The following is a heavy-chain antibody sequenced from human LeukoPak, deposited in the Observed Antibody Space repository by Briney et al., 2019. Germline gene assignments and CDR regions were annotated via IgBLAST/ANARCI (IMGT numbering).Heavy chain of an antibody. V-gene: IGHV4-30-4*01. CDR1: GGSISSGDYY. CDR2: IYYSGST. J-gene: IGHJ6*02. Sequence: SQTLSLTCTVSGGSISSGDYYWSWIRQPPGKGLEWIGYIYYSGSTYYNPSLKSRVTISVDTSKNQFSLKLSSVTAADTAVYYCARLRGYPYYYGMDVWGQGTTVTVSS. CDR3: ARLRGYPYYYGMDV. D-gene: IGHD5-12*01.